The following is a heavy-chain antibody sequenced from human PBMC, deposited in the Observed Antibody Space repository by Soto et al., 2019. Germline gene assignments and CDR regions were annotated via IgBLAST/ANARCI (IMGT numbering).Heavy chain of an antibody. CDR1: GFTFSDYY. Sequence: PGGSLRLSCAASGFTFSDYYMSWIRQAPGKGLEWVSYISGRGTTTYYADSVKGRFTVSRDNAKNSLSLEVNSLRDEDTAVYYCAGLGYCSSATCKYYFYYYGMDVWGQGTTVTVSS. CDR3: AGLGYCSSATCKYYFYYYGMDV. CDR2: ISGRGTTT. D-gene: IGHD2-2*01. V-gene: IGHV3-11*04. J-gene: IGHJ6*02.